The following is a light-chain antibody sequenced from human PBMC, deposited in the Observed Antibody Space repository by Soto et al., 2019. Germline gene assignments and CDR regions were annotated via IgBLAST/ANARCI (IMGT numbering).Light chain of an antibody. CDR2: HVT. J-gene: IGLJ1*01. V-gene: IGLV2-14*03. CDR3: SSFRSSNLGV. Sequence: QSVLTQPASVSGSPGQSITISCTGSSSDVGGYNYVSWYQQHPDKAPKLMIYHVTSRPSGVSDRFSGSKSGNTASLTISGLQAEDEADYYCSSFRSSNLGVFGTGTKLTVL. CDR1: SSDVGGYNY.